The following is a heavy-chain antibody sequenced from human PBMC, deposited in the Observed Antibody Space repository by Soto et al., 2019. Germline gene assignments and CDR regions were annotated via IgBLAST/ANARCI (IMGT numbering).Heavy chain of an antibody. CDR2: ISSSGDAI. V-gene: IGHV3-48*02. J-gene: IGHJ6*02. Sequence: EVQLVESGGDLVQPGGSLRLSCAASGFIFSDYTMTWVRQAPGRGLEFVSHISSSGDAIFYAESVKGRFTVSRDNAKNSLYLQMTSLRDDDTAVYFCARDHGGSTWFVGVYYFFGMAAWGQGTAVTVSS. CDR3: ARDHGGSTWFVGVYYFFGMAA. CDR1: GFIFSDYT. D-gene: IGHD6-13*01.